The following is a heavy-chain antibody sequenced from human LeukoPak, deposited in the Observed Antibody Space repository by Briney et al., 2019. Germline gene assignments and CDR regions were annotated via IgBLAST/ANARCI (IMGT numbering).Heavy chain of an antibody. V-gene: IGHV4-34*01. CDR1: GGSFSGYY. Sequence: TSETLSLTCAVYGGSFSGYYWSWIRQPPGKGLEWIGEINHSGSTNYNPSLKSRVTISVDTSKNQFSLKLSSVTAADTAVYYCARGPGENLKSHWFDPWGQGTLVTVSS. CDR2: INHSGST. D-gene: IGHD7-27*01. CDR3: ARGPGENLKSHWFDP. J-gene: IGHJ5*02.